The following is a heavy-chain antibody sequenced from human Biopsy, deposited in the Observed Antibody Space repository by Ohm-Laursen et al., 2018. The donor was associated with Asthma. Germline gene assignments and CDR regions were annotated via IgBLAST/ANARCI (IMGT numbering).Heavy chain of an antibody. V-gene: IGHV4-34*09. J-gene: IGHJ3*02. CDR3: ARERMFFYDSSGYGAFDI. D-gene: IGHD3-22*01. CDR1: GGSFSAYY. Sequence: SDTLSLTCAVYGGSFSAYYWSWIRQPPGKGLEWIAEINHSGSTNYNPSLKSRISMTVDTSKIQFSLKLSSVTAADTAIYYCARERMFFYDSSGYGAFDIWGQGTLVTVSS. CDR2: INHSGST.